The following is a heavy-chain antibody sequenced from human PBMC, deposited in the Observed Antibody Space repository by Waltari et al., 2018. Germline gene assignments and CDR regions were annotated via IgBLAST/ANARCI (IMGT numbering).Heavy chain of an antibody. Sequence: EVQLLESGGGLVQPGGSLRLSCAASGFTFSSYAMSWVRQAPGKGLEWVSVIYSGGSTYYADSVKGRFTISRDNSKNTLYLQMNSLRAEDTAVYYCAKDLRGGTFDYWGQGTLVTVSS. V-gene: IGHV3-23*03. CDR1: GFTFSSYA. J-gene: IGHJ4*02. CDR2: IYSGGST. CDR3: AKDLRGGTFDY. D-gene: IGHD1-26*01.